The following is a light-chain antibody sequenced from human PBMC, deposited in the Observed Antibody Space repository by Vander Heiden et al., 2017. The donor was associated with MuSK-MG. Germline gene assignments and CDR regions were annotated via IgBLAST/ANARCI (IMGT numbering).Light chain of an antibody. CDR3: QQEGSSPRT. Sequence: EIVLTQSPGTLSLSPGERATLSCRTSQSVSSSSFAWYQQTPGQAPRLLIYVASSRATGIPDRFSGRGSGTDFTLTISRLDPEDFAVYYCQQEGSSPRTFGQGTKVEIK. J-gene: IGKJ1*01. CDR1: QSVSSSS. V-gene: IGKV3-20*01. CDR2: VAS.